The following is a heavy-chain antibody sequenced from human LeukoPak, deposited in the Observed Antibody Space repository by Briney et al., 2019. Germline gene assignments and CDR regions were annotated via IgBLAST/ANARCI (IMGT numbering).Heavy chain of an antibody. J-gene: IGHJ3*02. CDR2: IRYDGSNE. CDR1: GFSFSTYG. D-gene: IGHD5-18*01. V-gene: IGHV3-30*02. Sequence: GGSLRLSCAASGFSFSTYGLHWVRHTPGKGLEWVAFIRYDGSNEYYADSVKGRFTISRDDANNSPYLQMNSLRAEDTAVYYCARGINSSSAFDIWGQGTMVTVSS. CDR3: ARGINSSSAFDI.